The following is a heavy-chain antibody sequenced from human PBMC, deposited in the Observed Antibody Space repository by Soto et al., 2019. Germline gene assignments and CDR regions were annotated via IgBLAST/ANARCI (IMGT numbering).Heavy chain of an antibody. CDR2: ISYDGSNK. D-gene: IGHD5-12*01. Sequence: GGSLRLSCAASGFTFSSYAMHWVRQAPGKGLEWVAVISYDGSNKYYADSVKGRFTISRDNSKNTLYLQMNSLRAEDTAVYYCAREYSGYDYAFDIRGQGTMVTVSS. CDR1: GFTFSSYA. V-gene: IGHV3-30*04. J-gene: IGHJ3*02. CDR3: AREYSGYDYAFDI.